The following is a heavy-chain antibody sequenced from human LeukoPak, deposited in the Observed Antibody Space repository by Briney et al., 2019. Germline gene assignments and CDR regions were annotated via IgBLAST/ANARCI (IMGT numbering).Heavy chain of an antibody. D-gene: IGHD1/OR15-1a*01. CDR2: INHSGST. V-gene: IGHV4-34*01. Sequence: SEALSLTCAVYGGSFSGYYWSWIRQPPGKGLEWIGEINHSGSTNYNASLKSRVTISVDTSRNQFSLRLNSMTAADTAVYYCARGNTDKWFDPWGQGTLVTVSS. CDR3: ARGNTDKWFDP. J-gene: IGHJ5*02. CDR1: GGSFSGYY.